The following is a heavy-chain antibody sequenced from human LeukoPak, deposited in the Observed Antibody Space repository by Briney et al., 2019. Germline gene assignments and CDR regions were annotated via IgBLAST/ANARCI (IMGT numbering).Heavy chain of an antibody. V-gene: IGHV3-23*01. Sequence: GGSLRLSCAASGFNFANHAMSWVRQAPGKGLEWVSAISGSGGSTYYADSVKGRFTISRDNSKNTLYLQMNSLRAEDTAVYYCAKDLRRLQGGAFDIWGQGTLVTVSS. D-gene: IGHD4-11*01. CDR2: ISGSGGST. J-gene: IGHJ4*02. CDR1: GFNFANHA. CDR3: AKDLRRLQGGAFDI.